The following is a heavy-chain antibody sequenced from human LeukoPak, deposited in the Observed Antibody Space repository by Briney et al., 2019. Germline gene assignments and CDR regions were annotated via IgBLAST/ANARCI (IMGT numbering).Heavy chain of an antibody. D-gene: IGHD1-26*01. J-gene: IGHJ4*02. V-gene: IGHV3-23*01. CDR2: ISGSGGNT. CDR3: AEDGSVKVSGYYFDY. Sequence: GGSLRLSCAASGFTFSSYAMSWVRQAPGKGLEWVSAISGSGGNTYYAAAVQGRFTISRDNSKNTLYLQMNSLRAEDTAVYYCAEDGSVKVSGYYFDYWGQGTLVTVSS. CDR1: GFTFSSYA.